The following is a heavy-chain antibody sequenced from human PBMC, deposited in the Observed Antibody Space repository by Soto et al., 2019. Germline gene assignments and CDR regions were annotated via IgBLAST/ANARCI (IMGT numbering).Heavy chain of an antibody. CDR2: ISGSSSYK. Sequence: GGSLRLSCVGSESSIRNYNVHWVRQAPGKGLEWVSSISGSSSYKYYADSVTGRFTISRDKSKNTLYLQVNSLRAEDTAVYYYAKDKVPVVVTAPFDYWGRGTLVTVSS. V-gene: IGHV3-21*01. D-gene: IGHD2-21*02. CDR3: AKDKVPVVVTAPFDY. J-gene: IGHJ4*01. CDR1: ESSIRNYN.